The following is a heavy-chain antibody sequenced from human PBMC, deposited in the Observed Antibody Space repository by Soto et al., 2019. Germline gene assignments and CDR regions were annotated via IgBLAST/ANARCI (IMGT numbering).Heavy chain of an antibody. CDR3: AREGGYSYGTNYYYYGMDV. Sequence: SETLSLTCTVSGGSISSGGYYWSWIRQHPGKGLEWIGYIYYSGSTYYNPSLKSRVTISVDTSKNQFSLKLSSVTAADTAVYYCAREGGYSYGTNYYYYGMDVWGQGTTVTVSS. CDR1: GGSISSGGYY. V-gene: IGHV4-31*03. J-gene: IGHJ6*02. CDR2: IYYSGST. D-gene: IGHD5-18*01.